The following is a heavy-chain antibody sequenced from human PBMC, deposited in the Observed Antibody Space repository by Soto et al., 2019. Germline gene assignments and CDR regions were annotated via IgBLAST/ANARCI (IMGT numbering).Heavy chain of an antibody. Sequence: GGSLRLSCAASGFTFSSYAMHWVRQAPGKGLEWVAVISYDGSNKYYADSVKGRFTISRDNSKNTLYLQMNSLRAEDTAVYYCAREPYGDYVRRYYGMDVWGQGTTVTVSS. J-gene: IGHJ6*02. D-gene: IGHD4-17*01. CDR2: ISYDGSNK. V-gene: IGHV3-30-3*01. CDR1: GFTFSSYA. CDR3: AREPYGDYVRRYYGMDV.